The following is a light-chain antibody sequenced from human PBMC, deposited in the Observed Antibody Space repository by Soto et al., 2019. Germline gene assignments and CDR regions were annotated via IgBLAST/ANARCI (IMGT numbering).Light chain of an antibody. CDR3: QQYGGSPRT. V-gene: IGKV3-20*01. CDR1: QSVSSGH. Sequence: EIVWTQSPGTLSLSPGERGTLSCRASQSVSSGHLAWYQQKPGQAPRLLIYDASSRATGIPDRFSGSGSGTDFTLTISRLEPEDFAVYYCQQYGGSPRTFGQGTKVDIK. J-gene: IGKJ1*01. CDR2: DAS.